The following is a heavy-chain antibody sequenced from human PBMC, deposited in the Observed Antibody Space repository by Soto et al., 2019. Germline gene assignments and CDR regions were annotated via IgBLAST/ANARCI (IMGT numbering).Heavy chain of an antibody. CDR1: GYTFTSYG. Sequence: ASVKVSCKASGYTFTSYGISWVRQAPGQGLEWMGWISAYNGNTNYAQKLQGRVTMTTDTSTSTAYMELRSLRSDDTAVYYCARTGEFCSSTSCSYYLDYWGQGTLVTVS. CDR3: ARTGEFCSSTSCSYYLDY. V-gene: IGHV1-18*01. D-gene: IGHD2-2*01. J-gene: IGHJ4*02. CDR2: ISAYNGNT.